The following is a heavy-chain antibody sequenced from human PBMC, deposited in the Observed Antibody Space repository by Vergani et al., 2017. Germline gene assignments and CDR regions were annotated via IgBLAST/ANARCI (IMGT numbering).Heavy chain of an antibody. CDR3: ARQFWVSQGVGAFET. J-gene: IGHJ3*02. D-gene: IGHD3-16*01. Sequence: QVQLQESVPGLVKPSETLSLTCSVSGYSLSRGNYWGWIRQPPGKGLEWFASVFHSGSAYYNPTLRRRVPISVETSKKQFPRRLTTVTAADTAVYYCARQFWVSQGVGAFETWGRGTEVSVSS. CDR2: VFHSGSA. CDR1: GYSLSRGNY. V-gene: IGHV4-38-2*02.